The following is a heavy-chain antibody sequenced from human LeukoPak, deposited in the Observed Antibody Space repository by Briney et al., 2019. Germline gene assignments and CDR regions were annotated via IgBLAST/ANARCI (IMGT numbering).Heavy chain of an antibody. V-gene: IGHV1-69*04. D-gene: IGHD3-10*01. CDR1: GGTFSSYA. CDR2: IIPILGIA. Sequence: SVKVSCKASGGTFSSYAISWVRQAPGQGLEWMGRIIPILGIANYAQKFQGRVTITADKSTSTAYMELSSLRSEDTAVYYCASGGSGGYYKNWHYWGQGTLVTVSS. J-gene: IGHJ4*02. CDR3: ASGGSGGYYKNWHY.